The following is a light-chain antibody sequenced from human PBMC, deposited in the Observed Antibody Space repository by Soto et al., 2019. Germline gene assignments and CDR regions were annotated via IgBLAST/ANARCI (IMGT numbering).Light chain of an antibody. V-gene: IGLV2-8*01. CDR2: EVS. J-gene: IGLJ2*01. CDR3: SSYAGSVL. CDR1: SSDVGGYNY. Sequence: QSALTQPPSASGSPGQSVTISCTGTSSDVGGYNYVSWYQQHPGKAPKLMILEVSKRPSGVPDRFSGSKSGNTVSLTVSGLQAEDEADYYCSSYAGSVLFGGGTELTVL.